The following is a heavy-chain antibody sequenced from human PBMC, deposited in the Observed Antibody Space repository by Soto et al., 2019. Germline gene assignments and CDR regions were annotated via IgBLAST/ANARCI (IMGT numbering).Heavy chain of an antibody. D-gene: IGHD6-13*01. Sequence: QVQLQESGPGLVKPSETLSLTCTVSGGSISSYYWSWIRQPPGKGLEWIGYIYYSGSTNYNPSLKSRVTISVDTSKNQFSLKLSSVTAADTAVYYCATMGAAAAHGGWGQGTLVNVSS. J-gene: IGHJ4*02. V-gene: IGHV4-59*01. CDR2: IYYSGST. CDR3: ATMGAAAAHGG. CDR1: GGSISSYY.